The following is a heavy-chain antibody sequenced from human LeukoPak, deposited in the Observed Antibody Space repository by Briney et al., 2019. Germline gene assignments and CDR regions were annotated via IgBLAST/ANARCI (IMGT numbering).Heavy chain of an antibody. V-gene: IGHV3-30-3*01. CDR1: GFTFSSYA. CDR2: ISYDGSNK. Sequence: GRSLRLSCAASGFTFSSYAMHWVRQAPGKGLEWVAVISYDGSNKYYADSVKGRFTISRDNSKNTLYLQMNSLRAEDTAVYYCAKDRSSTSPMGYWGQGTLVTVSS. J-gene: IGHJ4*02. D-gene: IGHD2-2*01. CDR3: AKDRSSTSPMGY.